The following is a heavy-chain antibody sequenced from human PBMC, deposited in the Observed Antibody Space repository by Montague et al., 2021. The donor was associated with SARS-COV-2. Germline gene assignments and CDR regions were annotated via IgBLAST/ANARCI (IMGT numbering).Heavy chain of an antibody. V-gene: IGHV3-21*01. J-gene: IGHJ6*02. CDR2: ISKISDYI. D-gene: IGHD3-10*01. CDR3: ARASRDSGAWFGMDV. Sequence: SLRLSCAASGFTFSSYCINWVRQAPGKGLEWVSFISKISDYIYYADSVKGRFTISRDNAKNSLYLQMNSLRAEDTAVYYCARASRDSGAWFGMDVWGPGTTVTVSS. CDR1: GFTFSSYC.